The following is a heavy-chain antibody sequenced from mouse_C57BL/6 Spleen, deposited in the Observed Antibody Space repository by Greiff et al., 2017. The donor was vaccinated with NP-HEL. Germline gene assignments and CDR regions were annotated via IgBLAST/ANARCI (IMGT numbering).Heavy chain of an antibody. D-gene: IGHD2-4*01. CDR3: ARVDYDGVDY. J-gene: IGHJ2*01. CDR2: INYDGSST. CDR1: GFTFSDYY. V-gene: IGHV5-16*01. Sequence: EVQLVESEGGLVQPGSSMKLSCTASGFTFSDYYMAWVRQVPEKGLEWVANINYDGSSTYYLDSLKSRFIISRDNAKNILYLQMSSLKSEDTATYYCARVDYDGVDYWGQGTTLTVSS.